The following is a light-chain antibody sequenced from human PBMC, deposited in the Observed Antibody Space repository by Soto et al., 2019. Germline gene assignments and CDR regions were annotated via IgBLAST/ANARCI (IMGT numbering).Light chain of an antibody. CDR1: QSVSIN. Sequence: EIVMNQSPSTLSVCPGERATLSCRASQSVSINLAWYQQKPGQAPRLLIYGASTRATGIPARFSGSGSGTDFTLTISRLEPEDFAVYYCQQYGSSPSFGGGTKVDIK. CDR3: QQYGSSPS. V-gene: IGKV3D-15*02. J-gene: IGKJ4*01. CDR2: GAS.